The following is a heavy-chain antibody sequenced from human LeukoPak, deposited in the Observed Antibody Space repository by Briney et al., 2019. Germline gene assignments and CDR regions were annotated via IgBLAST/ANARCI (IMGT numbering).Heavy chain of an antibody. CDR1: GGSISSSSYY. Sequence: SETLSLTCTVSGGSISSSSYYWGWIRQPPGKGLEWIGSIYYSGSTYYNPSLKSRVTISVDTSKNQFSLKLSSVTAADTAVYYCARGEFSGWDLYYFDYWGQGTLVTVSS. D-gene: IGHD6-19*01. CDR2: IYYSGST. J-gene: IGHJ4*02. CDR3: ARGEFSGWDLYYFDY. V-gene: IGHV4-39*07.